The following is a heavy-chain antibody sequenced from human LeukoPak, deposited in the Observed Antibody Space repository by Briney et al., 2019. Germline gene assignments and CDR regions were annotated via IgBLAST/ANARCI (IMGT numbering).Heavy chain of an antibody. D-gene: IGHD6-13*01. J-gene: IGHJ4*02. CDR2: IRNKVNSYTT. CDR3: ARSSPSWPFDY. V-gene: IGHV3-72*01. Sequence: PGGSLRLSCAASGFIFSDHYMDWVRQAPGKGLEWVVRIRNKVNSYTTEHAASVRGRFTISRDDSANSLYLQMNSLKTEDTAVYYCARSSPSWPFDYWGQGTLVTVSS. CDR1: GFIFSDHY.